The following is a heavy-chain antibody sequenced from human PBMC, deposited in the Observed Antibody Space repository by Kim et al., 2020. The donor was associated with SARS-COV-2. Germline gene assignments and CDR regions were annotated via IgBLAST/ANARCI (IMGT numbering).Heavy chain of an antibody. Sequence: GGSLRLSCTTSGFTFKNFGMHWVRQAPGKGLEWVAVIWFDESNAFYEDSVKGRFTISRDNSKNILYLHMNSLRAEDTAVYYCATAGSVGTDYYYGLDVWGQGTTVTVSS. CDR1: GFTFKNFG. V-gene: IGHV3-33*01. CDR2: IWFDESNA. D-gene: IGHD2-21*02. J-gene: IGHJ6*02. CDR3: ATAGSVGTDYYYGLDV.